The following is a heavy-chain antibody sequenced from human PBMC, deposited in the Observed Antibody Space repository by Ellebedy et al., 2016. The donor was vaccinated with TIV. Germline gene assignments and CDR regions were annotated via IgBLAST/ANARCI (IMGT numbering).Heavy chain of an antibody. V-gene: IGHV1-46*01. CDR1: GYTFTSYY. CDR3: ARDQADIVTGYWPRNYFYYMDV. CDR2: INPSGGST. J-gene: IGHJ6*03. Sequence: AASVKVSCKASGYTFTSYYIHWVRQAPGQGLEWMGIINPSGGSTSFAQKFQGRVTMTRDRSTSTVYMDLSSLRSEDTAVYYCARDQADIVTGYWPRNYFYYMDVWGKGTTVTVSS. D-gene: IGHD3-9*01.